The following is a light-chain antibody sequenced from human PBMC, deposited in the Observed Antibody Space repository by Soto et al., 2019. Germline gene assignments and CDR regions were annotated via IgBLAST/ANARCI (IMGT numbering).Light chain of an antibody. CDR1: QGISSA. CDR2: DAS. V-gene: IGKV1-13*02. J-gene: IGKJ4*01. CDR3: QQFQSYALT. Sequence: AIPLTQSPSSLSASVGDRVTITCRASQGISSALAWYQHKPGRAPRLLIYDASSLQSGVSSRFSGSGSGTDFTLTISSLQPEDFATYYCQQFQSYALTFGEGTKLEIK.